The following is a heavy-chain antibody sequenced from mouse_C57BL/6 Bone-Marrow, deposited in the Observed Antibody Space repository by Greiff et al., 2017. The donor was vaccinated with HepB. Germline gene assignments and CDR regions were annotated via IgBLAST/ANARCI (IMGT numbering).Heavy chain of an antibody. CDR1: GFTFTDYY. CDR3: ARSRPYFDY. CDR2: IRNKANGYTT. Sequence: EVKLVESGGGLVQPGGSLSLSCAASGFTFTDYYMSWVRQPPGKALEWLGFIRNKANGYTTEYSASVKGRFTISRDNSQSILYLQMNALRAEDSATYYCARSRPYFDYWGQGTTLTVSS. J-gene: IGHJ2*01. V-gene: IGHV7-3*01.